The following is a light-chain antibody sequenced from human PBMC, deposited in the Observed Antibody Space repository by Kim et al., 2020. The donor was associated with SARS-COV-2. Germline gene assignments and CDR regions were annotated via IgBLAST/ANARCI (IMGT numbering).Light chain of an antibody. CDR1: QSVSSN. CDR2: GTS. J-gene: IGKJ2*01. Sequence: ETVMTQSPATLSVSPGERATLSCRASQSVSSNLAWYQHKPGQAPRLLIYGTSTRATGIPARFSGSGSGTEFTLTISSLQSEDFAVYYCHQYNSWPPGTFGQGTKLEI. V-gene: IGKV3-15*01. CDR3: HQYNSWPPGT.